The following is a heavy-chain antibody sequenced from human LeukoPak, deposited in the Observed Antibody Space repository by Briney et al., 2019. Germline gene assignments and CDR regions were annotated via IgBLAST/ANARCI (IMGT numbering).Heavy chain of an antibody. CDR1: GFTVSSNY. Sequence: PGGSLRLSCAASGFTVSSNYMSWVRQAPGKGLEWVSVIYSGGSTYYADSVKGRFTISRDNSKNTLYLQMNSLRAEDTAVYYCASPLGIDDDAFDIWGQGTMVTVSS. J-gene: IGHJ3*02. D-gene: IGHD7-27*01. CDR2: IYSGGST. CDR3: ASPLGIDDDAFDI. V-gene: IGHV3-66*01.